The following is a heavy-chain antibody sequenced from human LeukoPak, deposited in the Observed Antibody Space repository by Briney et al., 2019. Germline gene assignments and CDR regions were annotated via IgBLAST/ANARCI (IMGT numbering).Heavy chain of an antibody. Sequence: RGSLRLSCTASGFTFSAYAMMWVRQAPGKGPGWVSAIRGGGGSAFYADSVKGRFTISRDNSKYTLFLQMNSLRAEDTAVYYCARDPNGDYIGAFDMWGPGTMVTVSS. CDR1: GFTFSAYA. V-gene: IGHV3-23*01. CDR2: IRGGGGSA. D-gene: IGHD4-17*01. CDR3: ARDPNGDYIGAFDM. J-gene: IGHJ3*02.